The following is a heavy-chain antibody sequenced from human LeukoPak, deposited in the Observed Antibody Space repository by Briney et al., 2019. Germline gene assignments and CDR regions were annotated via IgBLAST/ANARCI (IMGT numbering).Heavy chain of an antibody. J-gene: IGHJ4*02. Sequence: SETLSLTCTVSGCSISPYYWSWLRQPPGKRLEWIGYIYYSGSTNYNPSLKSRVTISVDTSKNQFSLKVNSVTAADTAVYYCARATSTGYFYFDSWGQGTLVTVSS. CDR1: GCSISPYY. V-gene: IGHV4-59*01. CDR3: ARATSTGYFYFDS. D-gene: IGHD3-22*01. CDR2: IYYSGST.